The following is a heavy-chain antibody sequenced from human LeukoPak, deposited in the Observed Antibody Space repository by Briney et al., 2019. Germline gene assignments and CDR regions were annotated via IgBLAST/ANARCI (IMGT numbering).Heavy chain of an antibody. CDR2: TNEGGSST. J-gene: IGHJ4*02. Sequence: GGSLRLSCAASGFSFSTYWMHWVRQAPGKGLVWVSRTNEGGSSTSYADSVKGRFTITRDNAKNTLYLQMNSLRAEDTAVYYCAKDRRSSTTVTYFDYWGQGTLVTVSS. CDR3: AKDRRSSTTVTYFDY. D-gene: IGHD4-17*01. V-gene: IGHV3-74*01. CDR1: GFSFSTYW.